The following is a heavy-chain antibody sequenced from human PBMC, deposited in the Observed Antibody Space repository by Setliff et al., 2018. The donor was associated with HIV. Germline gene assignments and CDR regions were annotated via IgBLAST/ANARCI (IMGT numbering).Heavy chain of an antibody. CDR1: GGSIKSSSDY. CDR3: ARHSGLGGYYSPFDY. Sequence: SETLSLTCTVSGGSIKSSSDYWGWIRQPPGKGLEWIGTIYYSGSTYYKPSLKSRVTISVDTSKNQFSLKLSSVTAADTTVYYCARHSGLGGYYSPFDYWGPGTLVTVSS. CDR2: IYYSGST. V-gene: IGHV4-39*01. J-gene: IGHJ4*02. D-gene: IGHD3-22*01.